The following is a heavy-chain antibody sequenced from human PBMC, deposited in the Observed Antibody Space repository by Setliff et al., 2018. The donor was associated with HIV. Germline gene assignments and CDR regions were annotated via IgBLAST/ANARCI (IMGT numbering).Heavy chain of an antibody. CDR1: GFTFSPYA. CDR3: ARDCRVGWVDY. Sequence: GGSLRLSCATSGFTFSPYAIHWVRQAPGMGLEWVAMIWADEITKFYADSVKGRFTISRDNSKNTLFLQMNSLRPEDTAVYYCARDCRVGWVDYWGQGTLVTVSS. J-gene: IGHJ4*02. D-gene: IGHD1-26*01. V-gene: IGHV3-30*02. CDR2: IWADEITK.